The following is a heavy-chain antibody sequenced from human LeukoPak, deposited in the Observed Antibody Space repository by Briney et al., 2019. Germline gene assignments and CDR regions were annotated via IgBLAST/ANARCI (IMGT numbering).Heavy chain of an antibody. CDR3: ATGETGSTLGGY. CDR2: IYDSGST. CDR1: GGSISGYY. V-gene: IGHV4-59*01. D-gene: IGHD1-1*01. J-gene: IGHJ4*02. Sequence: TSETLSLTCTVSGGSISGYYWTWIRQPPGKGLEWIGYIYDSGSTNYNPSLKSRVTISVDTSKNQFSLKLTSVTAADTAVYYCATGETGSTLGGYWGQGTLVTVSS.